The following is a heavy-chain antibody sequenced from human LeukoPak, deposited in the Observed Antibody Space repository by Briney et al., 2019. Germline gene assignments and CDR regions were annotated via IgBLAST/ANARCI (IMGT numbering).Heavy chain of an antibody. CDR2: IIPIFGTA. CDR1: GGTFSSYA. V-gene: IGHV1-69*05. D-gene: IGHD5-18*01. Sequence: SVKVSCKASGGTFSSYAISWVRQAPGQGLEWMGGIIPIFGTANYAQKFQGRVTITTDESTSTAYMELSSLRSEDTAVCYSARGGKRYTYGYSGWFDPWGQGTLVTVSS. J-gene: IGHJ5*02. CDR3: ARGGKRYTYGYSGWFDP.